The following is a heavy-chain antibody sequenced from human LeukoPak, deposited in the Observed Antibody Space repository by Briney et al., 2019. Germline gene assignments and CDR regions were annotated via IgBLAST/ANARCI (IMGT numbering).Heavy chain of an antibody. CDR2: ISGSGGST. J-gene: IGHJ4*02. V-gene: IGHV3-23*01. D-gene: IGHD3-9*01. CDR3: AKDMRFDWTPYYFDY. CDR1: GFTFGDYA. Sequence: GGSLRLSCTASGFTFGDYAMNWVRQAPGKGLEWVSAISGSGGSTYYADSVKGRFTISRDNSKNTLYLQMNSLRAEDTAVYYCAKDMRFDWTPYYFDYWGQGTLVTVSS.